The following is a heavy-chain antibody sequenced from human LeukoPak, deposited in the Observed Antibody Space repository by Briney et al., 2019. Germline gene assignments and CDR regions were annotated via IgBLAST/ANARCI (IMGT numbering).Heavy chain of an antibody. CDR1: GGTFSSYA. J-gene: IGHJ4*02. D-gene: IGHD3-9*01. V-gene: IGHV1-69*04. CDR3: ARNAFSKYYDILTGYYKERPFDY. Sequence: ASVKVSCKASGGTFSSYAISWVRQAPGQGLEWMGRIIPILGTANYAQKFQGRVTITADKSTSTAYMELSSLRSEDTAVYYCARNAFSKYYDILTGYYKERPFDYWGQGTLVTVSS. CDR2: IIPILGTA.